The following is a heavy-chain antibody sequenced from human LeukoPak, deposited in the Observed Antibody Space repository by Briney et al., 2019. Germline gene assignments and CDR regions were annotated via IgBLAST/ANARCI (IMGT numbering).Heavy chain of an antibody. CDR2: ISAYNGNT. D-gene: IGHD2-2*01. J-gene: IGHJ6*02. Sequence: ASVKVSCKASGYTFTSYDINWVRQATGQGLEWMGWISAYNGNTNYAQKLQGRVTMTTDTSTSTAYMELRSLRSDDTAVYYCARFVVVPAPPGMDVWGQGTTVTVSS. V-gene: IGHV1-18*01. CDR3: ARFVVVPAPPGMDV. CDR1: GYTFTSYD.